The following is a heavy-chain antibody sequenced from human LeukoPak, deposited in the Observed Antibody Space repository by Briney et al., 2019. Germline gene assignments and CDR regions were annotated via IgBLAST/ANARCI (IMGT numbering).Heavy chain of an antibody. D-gene: IGHD1-26*01. CDR3: TTDPGSYTWFDP. CDR2: IKSKTDGGTT. V-gene: IGHV3-15*01. CDR1: GFTFTTYW. J-gene: IGHJ5*02. Sequence: PGGSLRLSCAASGFTFTTYWMSWVRQAPGKGLEWVGRIKSKTDGGTTDYAAPVKGRFTISRDDSKNTLYLQMNSLKTEDTAVYYCTTDPGSYTWFDPWGQGTLVTVSS.